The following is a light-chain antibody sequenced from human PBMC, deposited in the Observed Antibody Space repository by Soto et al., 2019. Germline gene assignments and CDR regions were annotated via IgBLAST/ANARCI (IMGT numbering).Light chain of an antibody. V-gene: IGKV1-5*03. Sequence: DIQMTQSPSTLSAFVGDRVTVTCRASQSIYNWVAWYQQKPGKAPKVLIYKASTLEIGVPSRFSGSGSGTEFSLTISSLQPDDFATYYCQQFHSFPWTFDQGTNVEIK. CDR2: KAS. CDR1: QSIYNW. J-gene: IGKJ1*01. CDR3: QQFHSFPWT.